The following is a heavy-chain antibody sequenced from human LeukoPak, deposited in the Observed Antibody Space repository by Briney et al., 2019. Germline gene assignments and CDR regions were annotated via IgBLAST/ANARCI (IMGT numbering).Heavy chain of an antibody. Sequence: PSETLSLTCTVSGGSISSYYWSWIRQPPGKGLEWIGYIYYSGSTYYNPSLKSRVTISVDTSKNQFSLKLSSVTAADTAVYYCASKDILTGYLDYWGQGTLVTVSS. V-gene: IGHV4-59*06. CDR3: ASKDILTGYLDY. J-gene: IGHJ4*02. CDR2: IYYSGST. D-gene: IGHD3-9*01. CDR1: GGSISSYY.